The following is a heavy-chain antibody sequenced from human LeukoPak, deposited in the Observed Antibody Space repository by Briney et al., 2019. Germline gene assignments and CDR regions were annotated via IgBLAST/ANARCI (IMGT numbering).Heavy chain of an antibody. J-gene: IGHJ4*02. CDR2: ISRSSSYI. V-gene: IGHV3-21*01. D-gene: IGHD5-24*01. CDR1: GFTFSSYS. CDR3: ARGRDGYSADY. Sequence: GGSLRLSCAASGFTFSSYSMNWARQAPGKGLEWVSSISRSSSYIYYADSVKGRFPISRDNAKNSLYLQMNSLRAEDTAVYYCARGRDGYSADYWGQGTLVTVSS.